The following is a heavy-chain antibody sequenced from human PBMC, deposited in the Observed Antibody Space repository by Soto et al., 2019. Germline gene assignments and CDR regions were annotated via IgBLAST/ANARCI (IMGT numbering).Heavy chain of an antibody. J-gene: IGHJ2*01. D-gene: IGHD3-9*01. CDR3: ARESHDILTGPPWVWYFDL. V-gene: IGHV4-34*01. CDR2: INDRGSI. CDR1: GGFFRGYY. Sequence: QVQLQQWGAGPLRPLETLSLTCGVSGGFFRGYYWAWIRHPPGKGLEWIGEINDRGSINYNPSLKSRVSISVDTSKNHYSLNLRSVTAADTAVYYCARESHDILTGPPWVWYFDLWGRGTLVTVSS.